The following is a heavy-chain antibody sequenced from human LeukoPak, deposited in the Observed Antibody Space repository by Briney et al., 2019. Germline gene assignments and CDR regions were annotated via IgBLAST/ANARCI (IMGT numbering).Heavy chain of an antibody. V-gene: IGHV1-69*05. CDR3: ARDEKGSSSWFTYYYYMDV. CDR2: IIPIFGTA. Sequence: GSSVKVSCKASGGTFSSYAISCVRQAPGQGLEWMGRIIPIFGTANYAQKFQGRVTITTDESTSTAYMELSSLRSEDTAVYYCARDEKGSSSWFTYYYYMDVWGKGTTVTVSS. J-gene: IGHJ6*03. D-gene: IGHD6-13*01. CDR1: GGTFSSYA.